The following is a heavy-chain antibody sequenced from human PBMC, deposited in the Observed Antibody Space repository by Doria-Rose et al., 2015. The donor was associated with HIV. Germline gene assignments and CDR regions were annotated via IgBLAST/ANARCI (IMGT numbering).Heavy chain of an antibody. D-gene: IGHD6-13*01. CDR1: GVSLSSPGMG. J-gene: IGHJ4*02. Sequence: QVTLKESGPVLVKPTETLTLTCTVSGVSLSSPGMGVSWIRQPPGKALEWLANIFSDDERSYTTSLQSRLTISRGNSKSQVVLTMTDMDPVDTATYYCARIKSSRWYHKYYFDFWGQGTLVIVSA. V-gene: IGHV2-26*01. CDR3: ARIKSSRWYHKYYFDF. CDR2: IFSDDER.